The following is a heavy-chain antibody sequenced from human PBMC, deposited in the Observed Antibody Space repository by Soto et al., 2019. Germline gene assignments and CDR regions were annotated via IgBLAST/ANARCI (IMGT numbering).Heavy chain of an antibody. J-gene: IGHJ6*02. D-gene: IGHD6-13*01. Sequence: GGSLRLSCAASGFTFSNAWMSWVRQAPGKGLEWVGRIKSKTDGGTTDYAAPVKGRFTISRDDSKNTLYLQMNSLKTEDTAVYYCTTGYSSSWYFVYYYYGMDVWGQGTTVTVSS. CDR1: GFTFSNAW. CDR2: IKSKTDGGTT. V-gene: IGHV3-15*01. CDR3: TTGYSSSWYFVYYYYGMDV.